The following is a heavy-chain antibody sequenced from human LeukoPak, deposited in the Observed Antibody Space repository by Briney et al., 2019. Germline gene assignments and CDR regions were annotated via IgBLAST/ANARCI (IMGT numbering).Heavy chain of an antibody. CDR3: ARDYYDSSGYYYDYYYYYMDV. J-gene: IGHJ6*03. CDR1: GGSISSYY. CDR2: IYTSGST. D-gene: IGHD3-22*01. Sequence: SETLSLTCTVSGGSISSYYWSWIRQPAGKGLEWIGRIYTSGSTNYNPSLKSRVTMSVDTSKNQFSLKLSSVTAADTAVYYCARDYYDSSGYYYDYYYYYMDVWGKGTTVTISS. V-gene: IGHV4-4*07.